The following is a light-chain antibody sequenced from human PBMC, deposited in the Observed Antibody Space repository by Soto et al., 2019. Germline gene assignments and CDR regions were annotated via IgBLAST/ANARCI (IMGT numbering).Light chain of an antibody. CDR3: QHYVERSPIT. V-gene: IGKV3-15*01. CDR1: QSVRTK. J-gene: IGKJ5*01. CDR2: GAS. Sequence: EIVMTQSPDTLYVSPGEGATLSCRASQSVRTKLAWYQQKAGQAPRLLIYGASTRATGIPDRFSGSGSGTDFSLTIRRLEPEDFALYYCQHYVERSPITFGQGTRLE.